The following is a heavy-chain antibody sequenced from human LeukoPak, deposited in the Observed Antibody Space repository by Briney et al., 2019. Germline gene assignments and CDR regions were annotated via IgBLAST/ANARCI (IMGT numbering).Heavy chain of an antibody. Sequence: KPSETLSLTCAVYGVSFSGYYWSWIRQPPGKGLEWIGEINHSGSTNYNPSLKSRVTISVDTSKNQFSLKLSSVTAADTAVYYCARGRIAVYYYYYYMAVWGKGTTVTVSS. CDR3: ARGRIAVYYYYYYMAV. CDR2: INHSGST. CDR1: GVSFSGYY. D-gene: IGHD6-19*01. J-gene: IGHJ6*03. V-gene: IGHV4-34*01.